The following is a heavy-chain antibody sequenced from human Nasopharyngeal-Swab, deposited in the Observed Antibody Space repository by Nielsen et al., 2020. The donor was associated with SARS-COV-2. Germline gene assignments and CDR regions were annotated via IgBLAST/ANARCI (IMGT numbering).Heavy chain of an antibody. Sequence: ASVKVSCKASGYTFTSYGISWVRQAPGQGLEWMGWISAYNGNTNYAQKLQGRVTMTTDTSTSTAYMELRSLRSDDTAVYYCARVRVGADYYYGMDVWGQGTTVTVSS. D-gene: IGHD1-26*01. J-gene: IGHJ6*02. V-gene: IGHV1-18*01. CDR3: ARVRVGADYYYGMDV. CDR2: ISAYNGNT. CDR1: GYTFTSYG.